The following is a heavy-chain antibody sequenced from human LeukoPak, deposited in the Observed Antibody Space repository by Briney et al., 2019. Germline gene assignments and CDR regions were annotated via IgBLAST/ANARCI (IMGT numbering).Heavy chain of an antibody. D-gene: IGHD4-17*01. Sequence: ASVKVSCKASGYTFTGYYMYWVRQAPGQGLEWMGWINPNSGGTNYAQKFQGRVTMTRDTSISTAYMELSSLRSEDTAVYYCASGDYGDPPLNYWGQGTLVTVSS. J-gene: IGHJ4*02. V-gene: IGHV1-2*02. CDR2: INPNSGGT. CDR3: ASGDYGDPPLNY. CDR1: GYTFTGYY.